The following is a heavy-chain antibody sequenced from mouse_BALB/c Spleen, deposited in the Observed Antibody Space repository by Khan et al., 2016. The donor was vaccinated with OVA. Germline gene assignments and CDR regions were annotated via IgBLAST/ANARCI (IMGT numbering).Heavy chain of an antibody. V-gene: IGHV5-9-3*01. CDR3: ARSLVDYYAMDY. CDR1: GFTFSSFA. D-gene: IGHD2-2*01. Sequence: EVELVESGGGVVKPGGSLKLSCSASGFTFSSFAMSWVRQTPEKRLELVATISTGGHYTFYPDSVKGRFTISRDNARNTLYLQMSSLRSEDTAMYYCARSLVDYYAMDYGGQGTSVTVSA. J-gene: IGHJ4*01. CDR2: ISTGGHYT.